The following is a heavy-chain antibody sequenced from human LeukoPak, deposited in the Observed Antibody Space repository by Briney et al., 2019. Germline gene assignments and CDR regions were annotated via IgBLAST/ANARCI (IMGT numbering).Heavy chain of an antibody. CDR3: AKKSGEYYDSSGYLNY. D-gene: IGHD3-22*01. Sequence: GGSLRLSCAASGFTFSSYAMSWVRQAPGKGLEWVSAISGSGGSTYYADSVKGRFTISRDNSKNTLYLQMNSLRAEDTAVYYCAKKSGEYYDSSGYLNYWGQGTLVTVSS. CDR2: ISGSGGST. V-gene: IGHV3-23*01. CDR1: GFTFSSYA. J-gene: IGHJ4*02.